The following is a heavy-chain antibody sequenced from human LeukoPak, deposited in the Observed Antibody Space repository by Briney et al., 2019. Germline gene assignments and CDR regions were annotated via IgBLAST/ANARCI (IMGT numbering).Heavy chain of an antibody. J-gene: IGHJ4*02. CDR2: FDPEDGET. Sequence: ASVKVSCKVSGYTLTGLSMHWVRQAPGKGLEWMGGFDPEDGETIYAQKFQGRVTMTEDTSTDTAYMELSSLRSEDTAVYYCATVYLLWFGEFPNYFDYWGQGTLVTVSS. V-gene: IGHV1-24*01. CDR3: ATVYLLWFGEFPNYFDY. CDR1: GYTLTGLS. D-gene: IGHD3-10*01.